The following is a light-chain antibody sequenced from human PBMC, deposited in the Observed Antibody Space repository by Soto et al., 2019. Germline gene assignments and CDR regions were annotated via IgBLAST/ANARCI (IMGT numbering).Light chain of an antibody. CDR1: SSDVGSYNL. V-gene: IGLV2-23*01. J-gene: IGLJ1*01. Sequence: QSVLTQPASVSGSPGQSITISCTGTSSDVGSYNLVSWYQQHPGKAPKLMIYEGSKRPSGVSSRFSGSKSGNTASLTISGLQAEDEADYYCCSYAGSSPSYVFGTGTKVTVL. CDR2: EGS. CDR3: CSYAGSSPSYV.